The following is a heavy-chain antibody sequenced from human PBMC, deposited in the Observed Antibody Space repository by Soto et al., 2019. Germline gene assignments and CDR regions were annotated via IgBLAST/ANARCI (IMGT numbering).Heavy chain of an antibody. CDR1: GFTFSSYA. CDR3: ARDAKYYYDSSGYYGGTLGY. V-gene: IGHV3-30-3*01. CDR2: ISYDGSNK. D-gene: IGHD3-22*01. J-gene: IGHJ4*02. Sequence: GGSLRLSCAASGFTFSSYAMHWVRQAPGKGLERVAVISYDGSNKYYADSVKGRFTISRDNSKNTLYLQMNSLRAEDTAVYYCARDAKYYYDSSGYYGGTLGYWAQGNLVTVS.